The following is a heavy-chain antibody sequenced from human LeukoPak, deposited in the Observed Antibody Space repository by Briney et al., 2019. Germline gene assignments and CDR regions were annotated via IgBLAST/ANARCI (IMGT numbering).Heavy chain of an antibody. CDR3: ARDITPTLSDTAMAPDY. CDR1: GYTFTSYA. D-gene: IGHD5-18*01. Sequence: ASVKVSCKASGYTFTSYAMNWVRQAPGQGLEWMGWINTNTGNPTYAQGFTGRFVFSLDTSVSTAYLQISSLKAEDTAVYYCARDITPTLSDTAMAPDYWGQGTLVTVSS. V-gene: IGHV7-4-1*02. J-gene: IGHJ4*02. CDR2: INTNTGNP.